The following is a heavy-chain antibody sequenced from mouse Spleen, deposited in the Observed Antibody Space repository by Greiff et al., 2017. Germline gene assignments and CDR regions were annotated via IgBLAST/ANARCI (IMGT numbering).Heavy chain of an antibody. D-gene: IGHD1-1*01. J-gene: IGHJ2*01. Sequence: QVHVKQSGPELVKPGASVKLSCKASGYTFTSYDINWVKQRPGQGLEWIGWIYPRDGSTKYNEKFKGKATLTVDTSSSTAYMELHSLTSEDSAVYFCARREGFTTVRFDYWGQGTTLTVSS. CDR1: GYTFTSYD. V-gene: IGHV1-85*01. CDR2: IYPRDGST. CDR3: ARREGFTTVRFDY.